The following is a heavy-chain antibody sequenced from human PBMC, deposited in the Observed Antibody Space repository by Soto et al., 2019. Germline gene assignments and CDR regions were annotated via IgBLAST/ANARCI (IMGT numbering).Heavy chain of an antibody. J-gene: IGHJ4*02. CDR2: IKSKSAGRTT. V-gene: IGHV3-15*01. CDR3: TTGWSSTDY. D-gene: IGHD6-13*01. Sequence: EVQLVESGGGLVKPGGSLRLSCAASGFIFTDAWMNWVRQAPGKGLEWVGRIKSKSAGRTTEYAAPVKGRFIISRDDSKNILYLQMNSLKIDDTAVYYCTTGWSSTDYWGQGTLVTVSS. CDR1: GFIFTDAW.